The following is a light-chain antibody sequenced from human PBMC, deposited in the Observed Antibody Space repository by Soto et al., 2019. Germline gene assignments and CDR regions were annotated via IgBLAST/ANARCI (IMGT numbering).Light chain of an antibody. CDR2: AVS. CDR3: LSYTSANTRV. CDR1: SSDIGAYNY. V-gene: IGLV2-14*01. Sequence: QSALTQPASVSGSPGQSITISCTGTSSDIGAYNYVSWYQQYPGKAPRLLIYAVSNRPSGVSDRFSGSKSGNTASLTISGLQPEDEADYYCLSYTSANTRVFGGGTKVTVL. J-gene: IGLJ3*02.